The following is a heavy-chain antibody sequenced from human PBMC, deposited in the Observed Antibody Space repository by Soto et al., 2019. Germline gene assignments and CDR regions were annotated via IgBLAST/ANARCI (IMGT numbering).Heavy chain of an antibody. V-gene: IGHV4-39*01. J-gene: IGHJ6*04. CDR1: GGSISGSHYH. CDR2: IHYSGRV. Sequence: SETLSLTCTVSGGSISGSHYHWGWIRPPPGKGLEWIGSIHYSGRVFYKSSLLGRVTISVDTSKNQFSLDLNSVTATDTAVYYCARAVGIVDVWGKGTTVTVSS. D-gene: IGHD2-15*01. CDR3: ARAVGIVDV.